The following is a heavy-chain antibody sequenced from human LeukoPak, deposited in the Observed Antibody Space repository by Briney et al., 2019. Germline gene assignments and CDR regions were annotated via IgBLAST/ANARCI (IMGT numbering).Heavy chain of an antibody. CDR1: GGSISSGGYS. D-gene: IGHD3-22*01. Sequence: SETLSLTCAVSGGSISSGGYSWSWLRQPPGKGLEWIGYIYHSGSTYYNPSLKSRVTISVDRSRNQFSLKLSSVTAADTAVYYCARDYYDSSGYPGGIDYWGQGTLVTVSS. V-gene: IGHV4-30-2*01. CDR3: ARDYYDSSGYPGGIDY. J-gene: IGHJ4*02. CDR2: IYHSGST.